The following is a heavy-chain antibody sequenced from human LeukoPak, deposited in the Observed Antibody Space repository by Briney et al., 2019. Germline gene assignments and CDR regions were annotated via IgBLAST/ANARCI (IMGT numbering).Heavy chain of an antibody. Sequence: PGGSLRLSCAASGFTFDDYAMHWVRQAPGKGLEWVSGISWNSGSIGYADSVKGRFTISRDNAKNSLYLQMNSLRAEDTALYYCAKGRQQLVRMRGNWFDPWGQGTLVTVSS. CDR1: GFTFDDYA. V-gene: IGHV3-9*01. CDR2: ISWNSGSI. CDR3: AKGRQQLVRMRGNWFDP. J-gene: IGHJ5*02. D-gene: IGHD6-13*01.